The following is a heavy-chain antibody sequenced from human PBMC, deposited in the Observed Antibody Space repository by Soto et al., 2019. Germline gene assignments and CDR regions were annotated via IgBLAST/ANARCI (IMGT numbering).Heavy chain of an antibody. J-gene: IGHJ4*02. Sequence: GSMGIASATSGVPVYDYEMSWIRKAPGKGLEWLSHISPKSTYRNYADSVKGRFTISRDNTKSSLFLQMNSLGVDDTAVYYCARGGGGGLFEHWGQGVLVPVSS. V-gene: IGHV3-11*06. D-gene: IGHD2-21*01. CDR1: GVPVYDYE. CDR3: ARGGGGGLFEH. CDR2: ISPKSTYR.